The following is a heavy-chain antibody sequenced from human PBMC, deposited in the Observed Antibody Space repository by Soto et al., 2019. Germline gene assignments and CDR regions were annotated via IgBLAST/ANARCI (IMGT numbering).Heavy chain of an antibody. J-gene: IGHJ4*02. Sequence: QVQLVQSGAEVKKPGSSVKVSCKASGGTFSSYAISWVRQAPGQGLEWMGGSIPIFGTANSAQKIQGRVTIPADESTFTAYMELSSLRSEDTAVYYGATTETTTVTTILLDYWGQGTLVTVSS. CDR1: GGTFSSYA. CDR2: SIPIFGTA. CDR3: ATTETTTVTTILLDY. D-gene: IGHD4-17*01. V-gene: IGHV1-69*01.